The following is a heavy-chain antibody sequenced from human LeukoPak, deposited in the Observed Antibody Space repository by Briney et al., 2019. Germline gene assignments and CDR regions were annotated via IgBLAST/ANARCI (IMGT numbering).Heavy chain of an antibody. CDR1: GYSFTAYV. D-gene: IGHD3-9*01. Sequence: ASVKVSCKASGYSFTAYVISWVRQAPEQGLEWMGWISTYNPNTNYAQKFQGRVTMTTDTSTSTVYMELRSLRSDDTAVYYCARSPARGYDILTNYNDYWGQGTLVTVSS. CDR2: ISTYNPNT. CDR3: ARSPARGYDILTNYNDY. V-gene: IGHV1-18*01. J-gene: IGHJ4*02.